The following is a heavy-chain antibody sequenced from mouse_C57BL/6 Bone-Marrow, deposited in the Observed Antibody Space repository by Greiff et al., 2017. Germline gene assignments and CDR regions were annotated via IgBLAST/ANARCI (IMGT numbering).Heavy chain of an antibody. CDR2: IYPRSGNT. J-gene: IGHJ4*01. CDR1: GYTFTSYG. Sequence: QVQLKQSGAELARPGASVKLSCKASGYTFTSYGISWVKQRTGQGLEWIGEIYPRSGNTYYNEKFKGKATLTADKSSSTAYMELRSLTSEDSAVYFCARAGWLHAMDYWGQGTSVTVSS. CDR3: ARAGWLHAMDY. V-gene: IGHV1-81*01. D-gene: IGHD2-3*01.